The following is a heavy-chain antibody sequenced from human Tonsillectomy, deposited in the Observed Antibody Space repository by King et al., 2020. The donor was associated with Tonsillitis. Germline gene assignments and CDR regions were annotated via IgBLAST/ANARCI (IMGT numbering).Heavy chain of an antibody. J-gene: IGHJ5*02. CDR1: GYTFSNYD. V-gene: IGHV1-8*01. CDR3: AREYGGMCGWFVP. D-gene: IGHD2-15*01. Sequence: VQLVESGAEVKKPGAAVKVSCKASGYTFSNYDIDWLRQAPGQGLEWLGWLSPNRGTSGYAQKFQGRLTMTWDTSISTAYMQLSSLTSEDTAVYYCAREYGGMCGWFVPWGQGTLVTVSS. CDR2: LSPNRGTS.